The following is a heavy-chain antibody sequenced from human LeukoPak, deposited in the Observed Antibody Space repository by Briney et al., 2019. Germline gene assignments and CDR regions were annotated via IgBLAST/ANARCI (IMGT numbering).Heavy chain of an antibody. J-gene: IGHJ4*02. CDR1: GGTFSGYH. D-gene: IGHD2-8*01. CDR3: ARLAATNVR. Sequence: SETLSLTCGVSGGTFSGYHWNWMRQPPGKGLEWIGEINHRGNTNYTPSLKSRVTMSVDTSKNQFHLNLTSVTAADTAVYYCARLAATNVRWGQGTLVTVSS. CDR2: INHRGNT. V-gene: IGHV4-34*01.